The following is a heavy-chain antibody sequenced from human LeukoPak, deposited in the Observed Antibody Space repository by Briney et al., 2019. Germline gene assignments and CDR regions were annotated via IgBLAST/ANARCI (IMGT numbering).Heavy chain of an antibody. Sequence: GGSLRLSCAASGFTFSSYGMHWVRQAPGKGLEWVAAIWYDGSNKYYADSVKGRFTISRDNSKNTLYLQMNSLRAGDTAVYYCARSRSRLLLLLWFDPWGQGTLVTVSS. CDR3: ARSRSRLLLLLWFDP. J-gene: IGHJ5*02. V-gene: IGHV3-33*01. CDR2: IWYDGSNK. D-gene: IGHD3-22*01. CDR1: GFTFSSYG.